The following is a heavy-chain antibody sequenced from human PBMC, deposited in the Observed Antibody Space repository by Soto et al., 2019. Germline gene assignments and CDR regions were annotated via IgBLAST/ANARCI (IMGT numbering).Heavy chain of an antibody. CDR1: GGSISSYY. J-gene: IGHJ6*03. V-gene: IGHV4-59*01. CDR3: ARGRSALYYMDV. CDR2: TYYSGST. D-gene: IGHD2-15*01. Sequence: SETLSLTCTVSGGSISSYYWSWIRQPPGKGLEWIGYTYYSGSTNYNPSLKSRVTISVDTSKNQFSLKLSSVTAADTAVYYCARGRSALYYMDVWGKGTTVTVSS.